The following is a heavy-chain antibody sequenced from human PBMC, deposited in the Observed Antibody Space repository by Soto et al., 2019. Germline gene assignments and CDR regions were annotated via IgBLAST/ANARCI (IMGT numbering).Heavy chain of an antibody. V-gene: IGHV3-15*01. J-gene: IGHJ5*02. Sequence: GSLRLSCAASGFTFSNAWMSWVRQAPGKGLEWVGRIKSKTDGGTTDYAAPVKGRFTISRDDSKNTLYLQMNSLKTEDTAVYYCTSKPQQWLARFVPWGQAPLVTVSS. D-gene: IGHD6-19*01. CDR1: GFTFSNAW. CDR3: TSKPQQWLARFVP. CDR2: IKSKTDGGTT.